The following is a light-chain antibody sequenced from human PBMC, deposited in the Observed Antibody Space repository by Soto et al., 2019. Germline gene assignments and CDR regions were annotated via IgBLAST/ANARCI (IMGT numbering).Light chain of an antibody. CDR1: QSLVYSDGNTY. V-gene: IGKV2-30*01. Sequence: DVVMTQSPLSLPVTLGQPASISCRSSQSLVYSDGNTYLNWFQQRPGQSPRRLICKISNRDSGVPDRCSGGAAGADFTLKISGMEAEDVGFYYCVQGTHWPPLPFGGGTKVEIK. J-gene: IGKJ4*01. CDR3: VQGTHWPPLP. CDR2: KIS.